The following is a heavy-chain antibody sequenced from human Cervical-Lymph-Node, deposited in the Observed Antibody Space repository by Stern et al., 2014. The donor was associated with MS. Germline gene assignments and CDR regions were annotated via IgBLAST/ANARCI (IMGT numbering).Heavy chain of an antibody. D-gene: IGHD4-23*01. CDR2: IYHSGST. J-gene: IGHJ4*02. CDR3: ARNGGNYAFDY. Sequence: QLQLQESGPGLVKPSGTLSLTCAVSGGSISSGYWWSWVRQPPGKGLEWIGEIYHSGSTNYHPSLKSRVTISVDTSKNHFSLKMNSVNAADTAVYYCARNGGNYAFDYWGQGTLVAVSS. V-gene: IGHV4-4*02. CDR1: GGSISSGYW.